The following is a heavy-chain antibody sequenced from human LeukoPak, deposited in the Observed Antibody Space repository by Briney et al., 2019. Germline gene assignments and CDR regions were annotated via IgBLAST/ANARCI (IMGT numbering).Heavy chain of an antibody. D-gene: IGHD2-2*01. V-gene: IGHV3-30*01. CDR2: ISYDGSNK. CDR1: GFTFSSYA. Sequence: GGSLRLSCAASGFTFSSYAMHWVRQAPGKGLEWVAVISYDGSNKYYADSVKGRSTISRDNSKNTPYLQMNSLRAEDTAVYYCARGVVVVPAAIWDAFDIWGQGTMVTVSS. CDR3: ARGVVVVPAAIWDAFDI. J-gene: IGHJ3*02.